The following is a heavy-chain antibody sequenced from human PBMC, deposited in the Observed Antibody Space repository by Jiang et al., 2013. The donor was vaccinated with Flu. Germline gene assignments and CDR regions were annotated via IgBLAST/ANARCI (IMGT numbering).Heavy chain of an antibody. J-gene: IGHJ4*02. Sequence: PSLKSRVTISVDTSKNQFSLKLSSVTAADTAVYYCARDPLDYYDSSGYGYWGQGTLVTVSS. D-gene: IGHD3-22*01. V-gene: IGHV4-31*02. CDR3: ARDPLDYYDSSGYGY.